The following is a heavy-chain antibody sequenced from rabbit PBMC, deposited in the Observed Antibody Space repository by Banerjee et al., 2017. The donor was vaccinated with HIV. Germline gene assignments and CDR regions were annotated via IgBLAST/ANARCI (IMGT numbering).Heavy chain of an antibody. CDR2: IYPDYGST. CDR3: ARGDGSSGWGFGL. CDR1: GIDFSSYG. J-gene: IGHJ4*01. D-gene: IGHD4-1*01. V-gene: IGHV1S47*01. Sequence: QEQLVESGGGLVTLGGSLKLSCKASGIDFSSYGISWVRQAPGKGLEWIAYIYPDYGSTDYASWVNGRFTISLDNAQNTVFLQMTSLTAADTATYFCARGDGSSGWGFGLWGPGTLVTVS.